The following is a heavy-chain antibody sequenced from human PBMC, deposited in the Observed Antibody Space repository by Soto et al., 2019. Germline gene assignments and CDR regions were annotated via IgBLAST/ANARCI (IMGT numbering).Heavy chain of an antibody. D-gene: IGHD1-1*01. CDR3: AAAYNLTD. Sequence: EVHLLESGGGLVQPGGSLRLSCAASGFTFSIYAMSWVRQAPGKGLEWVSAISGSGDTTYYADSVKGRFTLSRDNSKNTLYLQMNSLRAEDTAVYYCAAAYNLTDWGQGTLVTVSS. CDR1: GFTFSIYA. CDR2: ISGSGDTT. J-gene: IGHJ4*02. V-gene: IGHV3-23*01.